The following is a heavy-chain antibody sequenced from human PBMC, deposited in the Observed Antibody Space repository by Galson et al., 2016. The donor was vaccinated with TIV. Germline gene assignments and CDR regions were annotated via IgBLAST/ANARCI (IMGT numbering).Heavy chain of an antibody. D-gene: IGHD1-20*01. CDR2: IYSGGNT. CDR1: GFSVSSNY. J-gene: IGHJ6*02. CDR3: ASTVTGTRYYGMDV. Sequence: SLRLSCAASGFSVSSNYMTWVRQAPGKGLECVSVIYSGGNTYYADSVKGRFTISRDNSKSSLYLQTNSLRAEDTAVYYCASTVTGTRYYGMDVWGQGTMVTVSS. V-gene: IGHV3-53*01.